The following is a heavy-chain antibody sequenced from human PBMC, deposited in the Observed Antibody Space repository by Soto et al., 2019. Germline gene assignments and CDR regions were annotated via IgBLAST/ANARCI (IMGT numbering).Heavy chain of an antibody. CDR3: ARHYYDSRYYYYYGMDV. D-gene: IGHD3-22*01. V-gene: IGHV4-59*01. Sequence: PSEPQSHTCTVSDGSIISYYWSWIRQPPGKGLEWIGYIYYSGSTNYNPSLKSRVTISVDTSKNQFSLKLSSVTAADTAVYYCARHYYDSRYYYYYGMDVWGQGTTVTVFS. J-gene: IGHJ6*02. CDR1: DGSIISYY. CDR2: IYYSGST.